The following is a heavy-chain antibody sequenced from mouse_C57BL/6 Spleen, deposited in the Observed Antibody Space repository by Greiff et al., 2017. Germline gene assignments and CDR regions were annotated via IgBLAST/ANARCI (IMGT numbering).Heavy chain of an antibody. J-gene: IGHJ4*01. CDR3: AGVTTVAMDY. CDR1: GYTFTSYW. Sequence: QVHVKQPGAELVKPGASVKMSCKASGYTFTSYWITWVKQRPGQGLEWIGDIYPGSGSTNYNEKFKSKATLTVDTSSSTAYMQLSSLTSEDSAVYYCAGVTTVAMDYWGQGTSVTVSS. CDR2: IYPGSGST. V-gene: IGHV1-55*01. D-gene: IGHD1-1*01.